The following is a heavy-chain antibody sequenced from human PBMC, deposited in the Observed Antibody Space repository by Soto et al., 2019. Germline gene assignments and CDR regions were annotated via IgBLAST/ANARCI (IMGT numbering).Heavy chain of an antibody. D-gene: IGHD4-17*01. J-gene: IGHJ6*02. V-gene: IGHV2-70*01. CDR3: ARLTTVTTSYGMDV. CDR1: GFSLSTSGVC. CDR2: IDWDDDK. Sequence: ASGPTLVNPTQTLTLTCTFSGFSLSTSGVCVSWIRQPPGKALEWLALIDWDDDKYYSTSLKTRLTISKDTSKNQVVLTMTNMDPVDTATYYCARLTTVTTSYGMDVWGQGTTVTVSS.